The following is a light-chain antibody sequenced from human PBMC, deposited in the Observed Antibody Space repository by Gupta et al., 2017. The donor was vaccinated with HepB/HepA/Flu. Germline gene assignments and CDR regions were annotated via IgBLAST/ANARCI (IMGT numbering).Light chain of an antibody. J-gene: IGKJ2*01. CDR1: QSVSSN. CDR2: DAS. CDR3: QQYKNGPYT. Sequence: EIVMTQSPATLSVSPGERATLSCRASQSVSSNLAWYQQRPGQAPRLLIYDASTRATGIPARFSGIGSGTEFTLTISSLQSEDFAAYYCQQYKNGPYTFGRGTKLEIK. V-gene: IGKV3-15*01.